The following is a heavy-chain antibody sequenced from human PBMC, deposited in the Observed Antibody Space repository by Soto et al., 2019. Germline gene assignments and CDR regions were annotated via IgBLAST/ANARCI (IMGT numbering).Heavy chain of an antibody. V-gene: IGHV3-30-3*01. CDR3: ARKLRNAYYYYGMDV. D-gene: IGHD5-12*01. Sequence: QVQLVESGGGVVQPGRSLRLSCAASGFTFSSYAMHWVRQAPGKGLEWVAVISYDGSNKYYADSVKGRFTISRDNSENTLYLQMNSLRAEDTAVYYCARKLRNAYYYYGMDVWGQGTTVTVSS. CDR2: ISYDGSNK. CDR1: GFTFSSYA. J-gene: IGHJ6*02.